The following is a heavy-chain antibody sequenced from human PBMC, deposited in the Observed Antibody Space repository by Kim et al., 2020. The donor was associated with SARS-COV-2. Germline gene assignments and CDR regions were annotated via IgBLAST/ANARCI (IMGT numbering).Heavy chain of an antibody. V-gene: IGHV1-46*01. J-gene: IGHJ4*02. D-gene: IGHD3-22*01. CDR2: INPSGGST. Sequence: ASVKVSCKASGYTFTSYYMHWVRQAPGQGLEWMGIINPSGGSTSYAQKFQGRVTMTRDTSTSTVYMELSSLRSEDTAVYYCARDPIVVITNTYFDYWGQGTLVTVSS. CDR1: GYTFTSYY. CDR3: ARDPIVVITNTYFDY.